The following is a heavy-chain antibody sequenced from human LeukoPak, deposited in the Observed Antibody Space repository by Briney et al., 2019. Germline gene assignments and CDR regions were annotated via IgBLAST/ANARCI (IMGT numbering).Heavy chain of an antibody. Sequence: PSETLSLTCTVSGGSISSGGYYWSWIRQHPGKGLEWIGYIYYSGSTYYNPSLKSRVTISVDTSKNQFSLKLSSVTAADTAVYYCARSYSSSWYDGLQHWGQGTLVTVSS. CDR1: GGSISSGGYY. CDR3: ARSYSSSWYDGLQH. CDR2: IYYSGST. V-gene: IGHV4-31*03. D-gene: IGHD6-13*01. J-gene: IGHJ1*01.